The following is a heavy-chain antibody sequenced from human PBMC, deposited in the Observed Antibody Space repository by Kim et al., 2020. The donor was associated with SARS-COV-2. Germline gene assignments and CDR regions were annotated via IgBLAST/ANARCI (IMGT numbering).Heavy chain of an antibody. D-gene: IGHD6-13*01. CDR2: ITGSGDIT. V-gene: IGHV3-23*01. J-gene: IGHJ4*02. CDR1: GFTFSNYG. CDR3: VNPRQPDY. Sequence: GGSLRLSCVASGFTFSNYGMTWVRQAPGGGLEWVSGITGSGDITAYADSVKGRFTISRDNSKNTLYLQMSSLRAEDTAIYYCVNPRQPDYWGQGTLVTVSS.